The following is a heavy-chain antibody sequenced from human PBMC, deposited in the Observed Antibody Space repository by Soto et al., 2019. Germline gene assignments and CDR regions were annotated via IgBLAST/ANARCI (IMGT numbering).Heavy chain of an antibody. CDR1: GFTFDDYA. D-gene: IGHD3-10*01. CDR3: AKDRRILLWFGELSFDY. J-gene: IGHJ4*02. V-gene: IGHV3-9*01. CDR2: ISWNSGSL. Sequence: EVQLVESGGGLVQPGRSLRLSCAASGFTFDDYAMYWVRQAPGKGLEWVSGISWNSGSLVYADSVRGRFTISRDNAKNSLYLQMNSLRAEDTALYYCAKDRRILLWFGELSFDYWGQGTLVTVSS.